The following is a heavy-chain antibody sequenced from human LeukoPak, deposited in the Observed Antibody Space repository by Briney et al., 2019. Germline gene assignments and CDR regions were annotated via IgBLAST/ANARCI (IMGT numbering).Heavy chain of an antibody. J-gene: IGHJ6*03. V-gene: IGHV1-2*02. CDR2: INPNSGGT. CDR3: ARDIAARPYYYYYMDV. CDR1: GYTFTSYG. D-gene: IGHD6-6*01. Sequence: GASVKVSCKASGYTFTSYGISWVRQAPGQGLEWMGWINPNSGGTNYAQKFQGRVTMTRDTSISTAYMELSRLRSDDTAVYYCARDIAARPYYYYYMDVWGKGTTVTVSS.